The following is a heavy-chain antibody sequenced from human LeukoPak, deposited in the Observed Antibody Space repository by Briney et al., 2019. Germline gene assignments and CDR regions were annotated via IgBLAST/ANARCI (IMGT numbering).Heavy chain of an antibody. CDR3: AKDVGPPSSGWNDAFDI. Sequence: SETLSLTCTVSGGSISSSSYYWGWIRQPPGKGLEWIGSIYYSGSTYYNPSLKSRVTMSVDTSKNQFSLKLSSVTAADTAVYYCAKDVGPPSSGWNDAFDIWGQGTMVTVSS. CDR2: IYYSGST. V-gene: IGHV4-39*07. D-gene: IGHD6-19*01. J-gene: IGHJ3*02. CDR1: GGSISSSSYY.